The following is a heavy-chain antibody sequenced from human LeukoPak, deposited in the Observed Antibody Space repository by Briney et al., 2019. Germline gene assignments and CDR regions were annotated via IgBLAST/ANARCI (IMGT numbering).Heavy chain of an antibody. D-gene: IGHD6-6*01. CDR2: ISSSGSTI. V-gene: IGHV3-48*03. CDR1: GFTFSSYE. CDR3: ARDRLGAVRLDY. Sequence: GGSLRLSCAASGFTFSSYEMNWVRQAPGKGLEWVSYISSSGSTIYYTDSVKGRFTISRDNAKNSLYLQMNSLRAEDTAVYYCARDRLGAVRLDYWGQGTLVTVSS. J-gene: IGHJ4*02.